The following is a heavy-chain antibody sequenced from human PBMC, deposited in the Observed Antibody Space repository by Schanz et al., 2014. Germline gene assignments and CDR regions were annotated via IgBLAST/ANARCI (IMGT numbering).Heavy chain of an antibody. D-gene: IGHD5-18*01. J-gene: IGHJ4*02. CDR2: ISGSGRDT. CDR3: AKDEGYNYGYIFDY. CDR1: GFTFSAYG. Sequence: QVQLVESGGGVVQPGRSLRLSCAASGFTFSAYGMHWVRQAPGKGPEWFSAISGSGRDTYYAASVKGRFTISRDNSRETMFLQMNTLRPDDTAVYYCAKDEGYNYGYIFDYWGQGTLVAVSS. V-gene: IGHV3-NL1*01.